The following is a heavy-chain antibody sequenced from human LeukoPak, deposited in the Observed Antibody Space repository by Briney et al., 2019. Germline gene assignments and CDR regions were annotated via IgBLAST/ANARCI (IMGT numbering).Heavy chain of an antibody. CDR2: ISLTGLT. J-gene: IGHJ4*02. V-gene: IGHV4-4*02. CDR1: GGSISNTNW. CDR3: SRENGDFSPFGY. Sequence: NPSETLSLTYGVSGGSISNTNWWSWVRQPPGQGLEWIGEISLTGLTHYNPSLESRVTVSLDKSKNQLSLNLTSVTAADTAVYYCSRENGDFSPFGYWGQGTLVTVLS. D-gene: IGHD7-27*01.